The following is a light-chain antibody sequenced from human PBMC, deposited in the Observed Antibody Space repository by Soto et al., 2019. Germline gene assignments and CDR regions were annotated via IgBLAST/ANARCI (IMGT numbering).Light chain of an antibody. CDR3: QYYSSESFYS. Sequence: DIQMTQSPSTLSASVGDRVTITCRASQSFSSWLAWYQQKPGKAPNLLIYRTSTLGRGVPSRFSASGSGTEFTLTISNLQPDDFATYYCQYYSSESFYSFGQGTKLEIK. CDR2: RTS. V-gene: IGKV1-5*03. CDR1: QSFSSW. J-gene: IGKJ2*03.